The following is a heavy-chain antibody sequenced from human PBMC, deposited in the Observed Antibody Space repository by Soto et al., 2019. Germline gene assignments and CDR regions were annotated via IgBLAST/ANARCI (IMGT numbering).Heavy chain of an antibody. D-gene: IGHD1-26*01. CDR1: GGTFSSYA. V-gene: IGHV1-69*13. J-gene: IGHJ5*02. CDR2: IIPIFGTA. Sequence: GASVKVSCKASGGTFSSYAISWVRQAPGQGLEWMGGIIPIFGTADYAQKFQGRVTITADESTSTAYMELSSLRSEDTAVYYCARSRGSGSCLSWGQGTLVTVSS. CDR3: ARSRGSGSCLS.